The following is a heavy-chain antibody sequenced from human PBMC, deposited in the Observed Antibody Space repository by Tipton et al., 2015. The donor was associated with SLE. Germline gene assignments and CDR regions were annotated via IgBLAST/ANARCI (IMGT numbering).Heavy chain of an antibody. CDR3: ARSPDDRAPMFDY. CDR1: GYTFTSYA. Sequence: QVQLVQSGAEIKKPGASVKVSCKASGYTFTSYAISWVRQAPGQGLEWMGWINPYTGNTDYAQKVQGRVTMTTDTSRSTAYLDLRSLRPDDTAVYYCARSPDDRAPMFDYWGQGTLVTVSS. CDR2: INPYTGNT. J-gene: IGHJ4*02. V-gene: IGHV1-18*01. D-gene: IGHD3-10*02.